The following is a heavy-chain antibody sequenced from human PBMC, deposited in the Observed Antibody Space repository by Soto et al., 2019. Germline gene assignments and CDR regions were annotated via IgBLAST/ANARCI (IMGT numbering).Heavy chain of an antibody. Sequence: SLRLSCAASGFTFDDYAMHWVRQAPGKGLEWVSGISWNSGSIGYADSVKGRFTISRDNAKNSLYLQMNSLRAEDTALYYCAKSHGPAISSSWTDAFDIWGQGIMVTVSS. CDR1: GFTFDDYA. J-gene: IGHJ3*02. D-gene: IGHD6-13*01. CDR2: ISWNSGSI. V-gene: IGHV3-9*01. CDR3: AKSHGPAISSSWTDAFDI.